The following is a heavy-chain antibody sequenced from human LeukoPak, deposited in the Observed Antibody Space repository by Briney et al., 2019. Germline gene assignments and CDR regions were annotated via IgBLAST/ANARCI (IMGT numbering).Heavy chain of an antibody. CDR1: GGTFSSYA. J-gene: IGHJ4*02. CDR3: ASPYSSSTTFDY. CDR2: IIPIFGTA. V-gene: IGHV1-69*05. D-gene: IGHD6-6*01. Sequence: SVKVSCKASGGTFSSYAISWVRQAPGQGLEWMGGIIPIFGTANYAQKFQGRVTITTDESTSTTYMELSSLRSEDTAVYYCASPYSSSTTFDYWGQGTLVTVSS.